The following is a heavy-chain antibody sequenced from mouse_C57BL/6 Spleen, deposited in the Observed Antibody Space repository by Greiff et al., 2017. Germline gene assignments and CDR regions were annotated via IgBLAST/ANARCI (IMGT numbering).Heavy chain of an antibody. J-gene: IGHJ1*03. D-gene: IGHD4-1*01. CDR3: ARDRERGTGLRV. CDR2: IYPGSGST. V-gene: IGHV1-55*01. CDR1: GYTFTSYW. Sequence: QVQLQQSGAELVKPGASVKMSCKASGYTFTSYWITWVKQRPGQGLEWIGDIYPGSGSTNYNEKFKSKATLTVDTSSSTAYMQLSSLTSEDSAVYYCARDRERGTGLRVWGTGTTVTVSS.